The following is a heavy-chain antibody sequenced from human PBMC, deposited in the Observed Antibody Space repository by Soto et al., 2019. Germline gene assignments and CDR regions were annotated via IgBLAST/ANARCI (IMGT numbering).Heavy chain of an antibody. J-gene: IGHJ4*02. CDR1: GFTFSSYG. V-gene: IGHV3-30*18. D-gene: IGHD3-16*02. Sequence: GGSLRLSCAASGFTFSSYGMHWVRQAPGKGLEWVAVISYDGSNKYYADSVKGRFTISRDNSKNTLYPQMNSLRAEDTAVYYCAKDYYDYIWGSYRPYGNFDYWGQGTLVTVSS. CDR3: AKDYYDYIWGSYRPYGNFDY. CDR2: ISYDGSNK.